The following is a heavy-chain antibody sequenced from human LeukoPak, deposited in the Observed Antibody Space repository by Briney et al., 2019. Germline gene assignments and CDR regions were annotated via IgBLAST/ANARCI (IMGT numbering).Heavy chain of an antibody. J-gene: IGHJ4*02. CDR2: IYYSGST. CDR1: GGSISSGDYY. CDR3: ARDRSSGWYGGHDY. V-gene: IGHV4-30-4*08. D-gene: IGHD6-19*01. Sequence: SQTLSLTCTVSGGSISSGDYYWSWTRQPPGKGLEWIGFIYYSGSTYYNPSLKSRVTISIDTSKNQFSLKLSSVTAADTAVYYCARDRSSGWYGGHDYWGQGTLVTVSS.